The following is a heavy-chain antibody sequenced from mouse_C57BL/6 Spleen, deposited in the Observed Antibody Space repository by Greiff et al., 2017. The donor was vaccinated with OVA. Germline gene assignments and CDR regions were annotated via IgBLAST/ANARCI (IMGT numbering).Heavy chain of an antibody. V-gene: IGHV5-4*01. J-gene: IGHJ4*01. D-gene: IGHD2-4*01. CDR2: ISDGGSYT. CDR3: AREGDYEDYYAMDY. Sequence: EVKLMESGGGLVKPGGSLKLSCAASGFTFSSYAMSWVRQTPEKRLEWVATISDGGSYTYYPDNVKGRFTISRDNAKNNLYLQMSHLKSEDTAMYYCAREGDYEDYYAMDYWGQGTSVTVSS. CDR1: GFTFSSYA.